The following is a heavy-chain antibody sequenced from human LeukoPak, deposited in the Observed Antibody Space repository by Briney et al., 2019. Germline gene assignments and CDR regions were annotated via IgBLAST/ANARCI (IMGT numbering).Heavy chain of an antibody. Sequence: SETLSLTCTVSGGSVSSGSYYWSWIRQPPGKGLEWIGYIYYSGSTNYNPSLKSRVTISVDTSKNQFSLKLSSVTAADTAVYYCARDRVDYYDSSGYSDPWGQGTLVTVSS. CDR3: ARDRVDYYDSSGYSDP. V-gene: IGHV4-61*01. CDR2: IYYSGST. D-gene: IGHD3-22*01. CDR1: GGSVSSGSYY. J-gene: IGHJ5*02.